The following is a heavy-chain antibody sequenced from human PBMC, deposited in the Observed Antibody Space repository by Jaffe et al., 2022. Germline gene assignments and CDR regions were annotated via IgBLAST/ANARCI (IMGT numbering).Heavy chain of an antibody. V-gene: IGHV3-7*01. CDR3: ARDLLGRYCSGGSCESFDY. J-gene: IGHJ4*02. CDR2: IKQDGSEK. CDR1: GFTFSSYW. Sequence: EVQLVESGGGLVQPGGSLRLSCAASGFTFSSYWMSWVRQAPGKGLEWVANIKQDGSEKYYVDSVKGRFTISRDNAKNSLYLQMNSLRAEDTAVYYCARDLLGRYCSGGSCESFDYWGQGTLVTVSS. D-gene: IGHD2-15*01.